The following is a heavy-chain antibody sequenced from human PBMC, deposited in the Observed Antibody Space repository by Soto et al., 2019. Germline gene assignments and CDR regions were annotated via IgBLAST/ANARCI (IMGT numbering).Heavy chain of an antibody. CDR1: GYTFTNHD. CDR3: ARVGDPFYYYGMDV. V-gene: IGHV1-8*01. J-gene: IGHJ6*02. CDR2: MNPNSGDT. D-gene: IGHD3-16*01. Sequence: QVQLVQSGAEVKKPGASVKVSCKASGYTFTNHDINWVRQATGQGLEWMGWMNPNSGDTGYAQKFQGRVTMTRHTSISTAYMELSSLRSEDTAVYFCARVGDPFYYYGMDVWGQGTTVTVTS.